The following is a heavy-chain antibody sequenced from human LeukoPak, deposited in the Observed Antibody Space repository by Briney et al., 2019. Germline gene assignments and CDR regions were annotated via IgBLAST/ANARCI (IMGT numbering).Heavy chain of an antibody. Sequence: GRSLRLSCAASGFTFSSYAMHWVRQAPGKGLEWVAVISYDGSNKYYADSVKGRFTISRDNSKNTLYLQMNSLRAEDTAVYYCARDDGPIVVAVAASGWNYGMDVWGQGTTVTVSS. V-gene: IGHV3-30-3*01. CDR2: ISYDGSNK. J-gene: IGHJ6*02. D-gene: IGHD2-15*01. CDR1: GFTFSSYA. CDR3: ARDDGPIVVAVAASGWNYGMDV.